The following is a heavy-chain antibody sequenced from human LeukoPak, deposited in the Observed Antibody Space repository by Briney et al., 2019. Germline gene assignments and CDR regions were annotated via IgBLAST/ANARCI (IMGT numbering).Heavy chain of an antibody. CDR3: ARDHSSSSEDY. D-gene: IGHD6-13*01. CDR1: GGSVTSYY. J-gene: IGHJ4*02. CDR2: IYDSGST. V-gene: IGHV4-59*02. Sequence: PSETLSLTCTVSGGSVTSYYWSWIRQPPGKGLEWIGYIYDSGSTNYNPSLKSRVTISIDTSKNQFSLKLNSVTAADTAVYYCARDHSSSSEDYWGQGTLVTVSS.